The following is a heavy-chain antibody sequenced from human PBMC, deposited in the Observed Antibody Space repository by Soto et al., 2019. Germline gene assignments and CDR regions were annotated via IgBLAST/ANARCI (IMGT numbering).Heavy chain of an antibody. V-gene: IGHV1-69*13. Sequence: SVKVSCKASGGTFSSYAISWVRQAPGQGLEWMGGIIPIFGTANYAQKFQGRVTITADESTSTAYMELSSLRSEDTAVYYCARARTYYYDSSGYSLPYYFDYWGQGTLVTVSS. CDR3: ARARTYYYDSSGYSLPYYFDY. J-gene: IGHJ4*02. CDR1: GGTFSSYA. D-gene: IGHD3-22*01. CDR2: IIPIFGTA.